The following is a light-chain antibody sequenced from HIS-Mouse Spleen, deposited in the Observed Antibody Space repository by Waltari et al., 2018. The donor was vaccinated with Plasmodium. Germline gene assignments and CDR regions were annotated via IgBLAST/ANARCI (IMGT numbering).Light chain of an antibody. CDR2: QDR. J-gene: IGLJ3*02. CDR3: QAWDSSTAV. CDR1: KLGDKY. Sequence: SYELTQPPSVSVSPGQTASITCSGDKLGDKYACWYQQQPGQSPVLVIYQDRKRPSGIPERFSGSNSGNTATLTISGTQAMDEADYYCQAWDSSTAVFGGGTKLTVL. V-gene: IGLV3-1*01.